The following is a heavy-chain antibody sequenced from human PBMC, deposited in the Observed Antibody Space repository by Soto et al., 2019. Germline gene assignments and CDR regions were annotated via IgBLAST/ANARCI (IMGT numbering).Heavy chain of an antibody. CDR1: GGTFSSYA. Sequence: SVKVSCKASGGTFSSYAISWVRQSPGQGLGWMGGIIPIFGTANYAQKFQGRVTITADESTSTAYMELSSLRSEDTAVYYCARGELEPPTRYGMDVWGQGTTVTVSS. J-gene: IGHJ6*02. CDR3: ARGELEPPTRYGMDV. D-gene: IGHD1-1*01. CDR2: IIPIFGTA. V-gene: IGHV1-69*01.